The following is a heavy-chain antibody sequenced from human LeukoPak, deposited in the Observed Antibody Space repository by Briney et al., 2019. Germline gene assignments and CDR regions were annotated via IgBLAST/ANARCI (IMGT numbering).Heavy chain of an antibody. CDR3: ARLRGNYFPDY. V-gene: IGHV4-59*01. J-gene: IGHJ4*02. D-gene: IGHD2/OR15-2a*01. Sequence: PSETLSLTCTVSGGSMNNYYWTWIRQPPGKGLEWIAYIFCSGSTNYNPSLKSRVTISVDTSKNQFSLKLNSVTAADTAVYYCARLRGNYFPDYWGQGTLVTASS. CDR1: GGSMNNYY. CDR2: IFCSGST.